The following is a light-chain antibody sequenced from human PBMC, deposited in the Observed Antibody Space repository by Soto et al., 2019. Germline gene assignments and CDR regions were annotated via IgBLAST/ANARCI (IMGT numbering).Light chain of an antibody. Sequence: QSVMTQPPSVSAAPGQRVTISCAGSSSNIGGNSVSWYQQLPGTAPKLLMYDDDKRPSGIPDRFSGSKSGTSATLGITGFQTGDEAVHYLLSCDSNLSAYVFGTGTKPTV. CDR2: DDD. CDR3: LSCDSNLSAYV. V-gene: IGLV1-51*01. J-gene: IGLJ1*01. CDR1: SSNIGGNS.